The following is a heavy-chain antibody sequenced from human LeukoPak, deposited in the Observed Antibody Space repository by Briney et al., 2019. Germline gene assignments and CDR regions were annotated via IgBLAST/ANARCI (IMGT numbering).Heavy chain of an antibody. J-gene: IGHJ4*02. CDR3: ARDWKTNSFDY. V-gene: IGHV3-33*01. CDR1: EFTFTTYG. D-gene: IGHD1-1*01. Sequence: PGGSLRLSCAASEFTFTTYGMHWVRQAPGKGLEWVAFIYYDGSNIYYADYVKGRFTIYRDISKNTLYLQMDSLRAEDTAIYYCARDWKTNSFDYWGQGTLVTVSS. CDR2: IYYDGSNI.